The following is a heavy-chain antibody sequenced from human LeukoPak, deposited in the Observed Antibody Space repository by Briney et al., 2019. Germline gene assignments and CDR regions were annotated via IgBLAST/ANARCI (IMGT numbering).Heavy chain of an antibody. CDR2: IHTSGST. D-gene: IGHD6-6*01. Sequence: PSETLSLTCTVSGGSITSYYWSYIRQPAGKGLEWIGRIHTSGSTNYNPSFKSRVTMSVDTSKNQFSLKLSSVTAADTAIYYCAREFSGTSIAARVFDSWGQGTLVTVSS. V-gene: IGHV4-4*07. J-gene: IGHJ4*02. CDR1: GGSITSYY. CDR3: AREFSGTSIAARVFDS.